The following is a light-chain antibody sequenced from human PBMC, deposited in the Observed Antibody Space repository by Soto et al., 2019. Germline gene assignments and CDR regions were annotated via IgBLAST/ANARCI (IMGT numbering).Light chain of an antibody. Sequence: QSALTQPASVSGSPGQSVTISCTGTSSDVGAYNYVSWYQHHPGKAPKLMIYDLNNRPSGISDRFSGSKSVNTASLTISGLQAEDEADYYCLSYATGSTWVFGGRTKLTVL. CDR1: SSDVGAYNY. V-gene: IGLV2-14*01. J-gene: IGLJ3*02. CDR3: LSYATGSTWV. CDR2: DLN.